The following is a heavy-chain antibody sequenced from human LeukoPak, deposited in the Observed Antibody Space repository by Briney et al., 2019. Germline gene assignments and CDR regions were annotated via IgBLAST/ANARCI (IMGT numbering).Heavy chain of an antibody. Sequence: SETLSLTCAVYGGSFSGYYWSWIRQPPGKGLEWIGESNHSGSTNYNPSLKSRVTISVDTSKNQFSLKLSSVTAADTAVYYCARGAGYGSGSSTTPFDYWGQGTLVTVSS. V-gene: IGHV4-34*01. J-gene: IGHJ4*02. D-gene: IGHD3-10*01. CDR3: ARGAGYGSGSSTTPFDY. CDR2: SNHSGST. CDR1: GGSFSGYY.